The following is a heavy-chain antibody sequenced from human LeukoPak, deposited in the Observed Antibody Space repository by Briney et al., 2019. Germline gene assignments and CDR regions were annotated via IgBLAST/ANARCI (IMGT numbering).Heavy chain of an antibody. V-gene: IGHV1-69*13. CDR2: IIPIFGTA. CDR1: GGTFSSYA. D-gene: IGHD2-15*01. Sequence: GASVKVSCKASGGTFSSYAISWVRQAPGQGLEWMGGIIPIFGTANYAQKFQGRVTITADESTSTAYMELSSLRSEDTAVYYCARELWSCSGGSCYSRRLPRLNWFDPWGQGTLVTVSS. J-gene: IGHJ5*02. CDR3: ARELWSCSGGSCYSRRLPRLNWFDP.